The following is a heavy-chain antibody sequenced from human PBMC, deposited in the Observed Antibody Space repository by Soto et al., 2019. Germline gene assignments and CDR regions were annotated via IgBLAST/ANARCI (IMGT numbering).Heavy chain of an antibody. Sequence: GASVKVSCKASGGTFSSYAISWVRQAPGQGLEWMGGIIPIFGTANYAQKFQGRVTMTEDTSTDTAYMELSSLRSEDTAVYYCATARGFWSGYLYEYYFDYWGQGTLVTVSS. CDR1: GGTFSSYA. V-gene: IGHV1-69*06. CDR3: ATARGFWSGYLYEYYFDY. J-gene: IGHJ4*02. CDR2: IIPIFGTA. D-gene: IGHD3-3*01.